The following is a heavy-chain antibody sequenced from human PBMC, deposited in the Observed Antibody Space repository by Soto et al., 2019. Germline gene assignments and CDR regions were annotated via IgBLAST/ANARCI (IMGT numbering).Heavy chain of an antibody. D-gene: IGHD2-15*01. Sequence: PGGSLRLSCAGSGFTFGYSYMSWIRQAPGKGLEWLSYISPGSRYPAYADSVKGRFTISRDNAKRSLYLQMMSLTAEDTAIYCVRGGGGGLFDPWGQGTMVTV. CDR2: ISPGSRYP. V-gene: IGHV3-11*06. J-gene: IGHJ5*02. CDR1: GFTFGYSY. CDR3: RGGGGGLFDP.